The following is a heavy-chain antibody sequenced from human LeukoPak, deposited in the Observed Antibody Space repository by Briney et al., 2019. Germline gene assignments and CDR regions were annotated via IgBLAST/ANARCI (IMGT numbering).Heavy chain of an antibody. J-gene: IGHJ6*02. V-gene: IGHV3-73*01. D-gene: IGHD1-14*01. CDR2: IRSKANSYAT. Sequence: GGSLRLSCAASGFTFSSYAMSWVRQASGKGLEWVGRIRSKANSYATAYAASVEGRFTISRDDSKNTAYLQMNSLKTDDTAVYYCTRFNQEPYGMDVWGQGTTVTVSS. CDR3: TRFNQEPYGMDV. CDR1: GFTFSSYA.